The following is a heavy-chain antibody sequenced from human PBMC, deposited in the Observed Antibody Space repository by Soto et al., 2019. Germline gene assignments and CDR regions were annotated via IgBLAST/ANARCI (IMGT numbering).Heavy chain of an antibody. J-gene: IGHJ6*02. V-gene: IGHV3-21*01. Sequence: EVHLVESGGGLVKPGGSLRLSCAVSGFTFSTCTMNWVRQAPGKGLEWVSSISPSTSHLYYADSVKGRFTISRDNAKNSLFLQMNSVRAEDTAVYYCSGCSGGACHQNYGMDVWGQGTTVTVSS. CDR1: GFTFSTCT. CDR2: ISPSTSHL. CDR3: SGCSGGACHQNYGMDV. D-gene: IGHD2-15*01.